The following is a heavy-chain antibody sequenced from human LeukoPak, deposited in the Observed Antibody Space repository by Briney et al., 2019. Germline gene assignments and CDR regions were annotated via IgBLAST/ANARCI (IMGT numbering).Heavy chain of an antibody. J-gene: IGHJ3*02. CDR1: GFTFSSYW. V-gene: IGHV3-74*01. CDR3: ARDRGIRDGFDI. D-gene: IGHD3-10*01. CDR2: INSDGCSA. Sequence: GGSLRLSCSASGFTFSSYWMHWVRQSPGKGLVWVSRINSDGCSANYADSGKGRFTISRDNAKNTLYLQMNSLRAEDTAVYYCARDRGIRDGFDIWGQGTMVTVSS.